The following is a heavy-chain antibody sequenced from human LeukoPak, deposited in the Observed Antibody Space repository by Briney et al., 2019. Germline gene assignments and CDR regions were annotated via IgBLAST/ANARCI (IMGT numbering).Heavy chain of an antibody. CDR3: AKESHIVVVTAAFPNWFDP. V-gene: IGHV3-7*03. Sequence: GGSLRLSCAASGFTFSSYWMSWVRQAPGKGLEWVANIKQDGSEKYYVDSVKGRFTISRDNAKNSLYLQMNSLRAEDTAVYYCAKESHIVVVTAAFPNWFDPWGQGTLVTVSS. J-gene: IGHJ5*02. CDR1: GFTFSSYW. CDR2: IKQDGSEK. D-gene: IGHD2-21*02.